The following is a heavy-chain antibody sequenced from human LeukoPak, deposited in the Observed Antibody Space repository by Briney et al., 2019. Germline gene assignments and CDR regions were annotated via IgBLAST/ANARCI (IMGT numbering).Heavy chain of an antibody. J-gene: IGHJ4*02. CDR3: ATSPYYYGSGSYPFDY. D-gene: IGHD3-10*01. V-gene: IGHV4-34*01. CDR2: INHSGST. CDR1: GGSFSGYY. Sequence: PSETLSLPCAVYGGSFSGYYWSWIRQPPGKGLEWIGEINHSGSTNYNPSLKSRVTISVDTSKNQFSLKLSSVTAADTAVYYCATSPYYYGSGSYPFDYWGQGTLVTVSS.